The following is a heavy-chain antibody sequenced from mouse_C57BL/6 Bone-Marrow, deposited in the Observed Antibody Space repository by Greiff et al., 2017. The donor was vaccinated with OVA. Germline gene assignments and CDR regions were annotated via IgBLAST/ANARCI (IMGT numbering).Heavy chain of an antibody. D-gene: IGHD2-5*01. CDR1: GFTFSDYY. CDR2: ISNGGGST. CDR3: ARERLDSNYVGDY. Sequence: EVKLVESGGGLVQPGGSLKLSCAASGFTFSDYYMYWVRQTPEKRLEWVAYISNGGGSTYYPDTVKGRFTISRDNAKNTLYLQMSHLKSEDTAMYYCARERLDSNYVGDYWGQGTSVTVSS. J-gene: IGHJ4*01. V-gene: IGHV5-12*01.